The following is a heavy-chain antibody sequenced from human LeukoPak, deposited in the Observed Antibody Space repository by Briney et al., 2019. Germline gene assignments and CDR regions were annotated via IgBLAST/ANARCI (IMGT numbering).Heavy chain of an antibody. CDR3: ASILRLGIVIDY. Sequence: SQTLSLTCTVSGGSISSGGYYWSWIRQHPGKGLEWIGYIYYSGSTYYNPSLKSRVTISVDTSKNQFSLKLSSVTAADTAVYYCASILRLGIVIDYWGQGTLVTVSS. V-gene: IGHV4-31*03. CDR2: IYYSGST. D-gene: IGHD3-16*02. J-gene: IGHJ4*02. CDR1: GGSISSGGYY.